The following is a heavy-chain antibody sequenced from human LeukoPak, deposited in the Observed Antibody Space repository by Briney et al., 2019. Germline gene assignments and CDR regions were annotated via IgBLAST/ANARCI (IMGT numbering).Heavy chain of an antibody. CDR2: IYSGGST. CDR3: ARVVGYCSSTSCSTDYFDY. CDR1: GFTVSSNY. D-gene: IGHD2-2*01. Sequence: GGSLRLSCAASGFTVSSNYMSWVRQAPGKGLEWVSVIYSGGSTYYADSVKGRFTISRDNYKNTLYLQMNSLRAEDTAVYYCARVVGYCSSTSCSTDYFDYWGQGTLVTVSS. V-gene: IGHV3-53*01. J-gene: IGHJ4*02.